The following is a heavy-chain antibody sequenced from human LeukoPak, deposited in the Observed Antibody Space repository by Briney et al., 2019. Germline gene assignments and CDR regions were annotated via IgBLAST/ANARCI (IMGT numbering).Heavy chain of an antibody. CDR3: ARSGYYYGLDV. J-gene: IGHJ6*02. D-gene: IGHD6-13*01. Sequence: APVTVSCKASGYTFSGYYMHWVRQAPGQGLEWMGWINFNSSGTNYAQKFQGRVTMTRDTSISTAYMELSRLRSDDTAVYHCARSGYYYGLDVWGQGTTVTVSS. CDR1: GYTFSGYY. V-gene: IGHV1-2*02. CDR2: INFNSSGT.